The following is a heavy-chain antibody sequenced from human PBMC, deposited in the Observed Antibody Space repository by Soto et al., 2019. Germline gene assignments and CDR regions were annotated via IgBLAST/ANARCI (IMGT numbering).Heavy chain of an antibody. J-gene: IGHJ4*02. Sequence: EVQLVESGGGLVQPGGSLKVSCAASGFTFSGSAMHWVRQASGKGLEWVGRIRSKANSYATVYAVSVKGRFTISGDDSRNTAYLQMNSLKTEDTAVYYCARGVYDSWSGHPKGPDYWGQGTLVTVSS. CDR2: IRSKANSYAT. D-gene: IGHD3-3*01. CDR3: ARGVYDSWSGHPKGPDY. V-gene: IGHV3-73*02. CDR1: GFTFSGSA.